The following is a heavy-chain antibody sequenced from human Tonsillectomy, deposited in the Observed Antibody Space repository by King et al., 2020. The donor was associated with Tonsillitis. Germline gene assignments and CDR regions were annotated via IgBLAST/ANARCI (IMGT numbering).Heavy chain of an antibody. Sequence: VQLVESGGGLVQPGGSLRLSCAASGFTFSGYWMSWVRQAPGKGLDWVANIKQDGSEKYYLESVKGRFTISRDNAKNSLYVQMNSLRAEDTAVYYCARLGWFLEWSKMDVWGKGTTVTVSS. J-gene: IGHJ6*04. CDR1: GFTFSGYW. V-gene: IGHV3-7*01. D-gene: IGHD3-3*01. CDR2: IKQDGSEK. CDR3: ARLGWFLEWSKMDV.